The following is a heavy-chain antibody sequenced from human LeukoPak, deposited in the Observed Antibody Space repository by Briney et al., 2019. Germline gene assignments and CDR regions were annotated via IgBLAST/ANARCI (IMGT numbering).Heavy chain of an antibody. J-gene: IGHJ4*02. CDR2: TSKDGSDT. CDR1: GFTFSDYW. Sequence: PGGSLRLSCAASGFTFSDYWMRWVRQAPGKGPEWLSRTSKDGSDTFYADAAKGRFTASRDNAKNTVYLQVTNVRPEDTALYFCARGGYSGSYYRFSWGQGTLVTVAS. D-gene: IGHD6-25*01. CDR3: ARGGYSGSYYRFS. V-gene: IGHV3-74*01.